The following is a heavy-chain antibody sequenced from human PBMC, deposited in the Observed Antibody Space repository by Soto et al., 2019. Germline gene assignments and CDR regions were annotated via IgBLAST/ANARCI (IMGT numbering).Heavy chain of an antibody. CDR1: GFDFRSYG. CDR3: VRDSGWPILNFDS. CDR2: ASYDGSET. V-gene: IGHV3-30*03. D-gene: IGHD3-10*01. J-gene: IGHJ4*02. Sequence: QVQLVESGGGVVQPGRSLRLACAASGFDFRSYGIHWVRQAPGRGLEWVAAASYDGSETYYADSAKGRFTVSKEISKNTVFLQMNALRQEDTALYFCVRDSGWPILNFDSWGQGTLVTVSS.